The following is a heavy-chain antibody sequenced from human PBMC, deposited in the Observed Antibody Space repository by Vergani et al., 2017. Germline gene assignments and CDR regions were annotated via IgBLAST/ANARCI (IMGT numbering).Heavy chain of an antibody. J-gene: IGHJ4*02. Sequence: EVQLVESGGGLVQPGRSLRLSCAASGFTFDDYAMHWVRQAPGKGLEWVSGISWNSGSIGYADSVKGRFTISRDNAKNSLYLQMNSLRAEDTALYYCAKSSYGYFDEWGQGSLVNVSS. CDR1: GFTFDDYA. D-gene: IGHD5-18*01. CDR3: AKSSYGYFDE. V-gene: IGHV3-9*01. CDR2: ISWNSGSI.